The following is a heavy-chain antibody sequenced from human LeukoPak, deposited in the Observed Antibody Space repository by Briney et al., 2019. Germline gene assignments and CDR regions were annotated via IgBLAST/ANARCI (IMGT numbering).Heavy chain of an antibody. Sequence: ASVKVSRKASGFTFTVYYMHWVRQAPGQGLEWMGWINPNSGGTNYARKFQGRVTMTRDTSISTAYMDLSRLTSDDTAVYYCARGPLRTFDIWGQGTMVTVSS. J-gene: IGHJ3*02. CDR3: ARGPLRTFDI. CDR2: INPNSGGT. CDR1: GFTFTVYY. V-gene: IGHV1-2*02.